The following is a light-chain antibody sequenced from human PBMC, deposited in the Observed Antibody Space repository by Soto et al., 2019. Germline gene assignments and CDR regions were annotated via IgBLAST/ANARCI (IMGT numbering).Light chain of an antibody. CDR3: QQYNHWPRT. CDR1: QSVNIN. CDR2: AAS. V-gene: IGKV3-15*01. J-gene: IGKJ1*01. Sequence: EIVMTQGPGTLSVSPGERATLSCRASQSVNINLAWYQQKPGQAPRLLIYAASTRATGIPARFSGSGSGTEFTLTISSLQSEHFAVYYCQQYNHWPRTFGQGTKVDI.